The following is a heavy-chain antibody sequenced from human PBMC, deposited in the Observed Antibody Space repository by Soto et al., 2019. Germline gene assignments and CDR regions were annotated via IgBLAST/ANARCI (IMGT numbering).Heavy chain of an antibody. CDR2: FSAYNGNT. CDR1: DYTFTSYG. J-gene: IGHJ4*02. CDR3: ARVPVGSTTVTTVPWFHY. D-gene: IGHD4-17*01. V-gene: IGHV1-18*01. Sequence: QVQLVQSGAEVKKPGASVKVSCKASDYTFTSYGIIWVRQAPGQGLEWMRWFSAYNGNTNYAQKLQGRVTMTTDTSTSTAYMELRSLRSDDTAVYYCARVPVGSTTVTTVPWFHYWGQGTLVSVSS.